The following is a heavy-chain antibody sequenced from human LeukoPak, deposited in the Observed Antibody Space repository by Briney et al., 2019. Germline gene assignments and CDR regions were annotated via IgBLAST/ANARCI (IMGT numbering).Heavy chain of an antibody. CDR2: IYYSGST. D-gene: IGHD6-13*01. CDR1: GGSISSGSYY. J-gene: IGHJ4*02. V-gene: IGHV4-61*01. Sequence: PSETLSLTCTVSGGSISSGSYYWSWIRQPPGKGLEWIGYIYYSGSTNYNPSLKSRVTTSVDTSKNQFSLKLNSVTAADTAVYYCARLTSSSSGSSFDYWGQGTLVTVSS. CDR3: ARLTSSSSGSSFDY.